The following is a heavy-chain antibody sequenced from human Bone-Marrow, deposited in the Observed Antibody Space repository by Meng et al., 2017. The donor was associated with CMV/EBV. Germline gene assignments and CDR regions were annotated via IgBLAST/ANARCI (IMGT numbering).Heavy chain of an antibody. V-gene: IGHV1-69*05. CDR2: IIPIFGTA. D-gene: IGHD3-3*01. Sequence: SVKVSCKSSGGYFSSYVISWMRQAPGQGLEWMGGIIPIFGTANYAQKFQGRVTITTDESTSTAYMELSSLRSEDTAVYYCARDLEEMGGHDAFDIWGQGTMVTVSS. J-gene: IGHJ3*02. CDR1: GGYFSSYV. CDR3: ARDLEEMGGHDAFDI.